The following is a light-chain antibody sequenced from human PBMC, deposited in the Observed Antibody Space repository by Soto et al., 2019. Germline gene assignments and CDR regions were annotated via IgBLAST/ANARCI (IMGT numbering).Light chain of an antibody. J-gene: IGKJ5*01. Sequence: EIVLTQSPGTLSLSPGDRATLSCRASQSVGGNVAWYQQIPGQPPKLLIFGASSRATGIADKFSGSGSGTAFTLTISSLEPEDSAVYYCQQCSFWPRITFGQGTRLEIK. CDR2: GAS. CDR3: QQCSFWPRIT. CDR1: QSVGGN. V-gene: IGKV3-11*01.